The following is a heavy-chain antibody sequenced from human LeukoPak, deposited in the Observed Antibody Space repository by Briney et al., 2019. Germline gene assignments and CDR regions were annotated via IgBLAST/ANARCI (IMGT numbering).Heavy chain of an antibody. V-gene: IGHV4-59*02. CDR3: AREVTGTSGSFDY. J-gene: IGHJ4*02. Sequence: SETLSLTCTDSGGSVRSYYWSWMRQPPRTELERPGYIYYTGTTNYNPSLKSRLNSSVHTSKDHFYLKFSSVTAADTAVYYCAREVTGTSGSFDYWGQGALVTVSS. D-gene: IGHD6-19*01. CDR2: IYYTGTT. CDR1: GGSVRSYY.